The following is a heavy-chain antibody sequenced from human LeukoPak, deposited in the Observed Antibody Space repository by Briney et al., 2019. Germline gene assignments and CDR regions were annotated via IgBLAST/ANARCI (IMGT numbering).Heavy chain of an antibody. CDR1: GGSISSSSYY. J-gene: IGHJ4*02. D-gene: IGHD3-10*01. CDR2: INHSGST. CDR3: ARHGNYYGSGSYY. V-gene: IGHV4-39*01. Sequence: SETLSLTCTVSGGSISSSSYYWGWIRQPPGKGLEWIGQINHSGSTNYNPSLKSRVTISVDTSKNQISLKVSSVTAADTGVYYCARHGNYYGSGSYYWGQGTLVTVSS.